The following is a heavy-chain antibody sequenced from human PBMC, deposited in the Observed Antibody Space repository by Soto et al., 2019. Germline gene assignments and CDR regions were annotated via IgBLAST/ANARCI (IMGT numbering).Heavy chain of an antibody. CDR1: GASISAADW. J-gene: IGHJ5*02. V-gene: IGHV4-4*02. D-gene: IGHD3-10*01. Sequence: QVQLQESGPGLVKPSGTLSLTCAVSGASISAADWWVWVRQPPGKGLEWIGEVHHIGTTNYNPSLKSRLAISVDKSKSQFSLKLSSVPAADTAVYYCARGVPDHSASGGRGFDPWGHGTLVTVSS. CDR3: ARGVPDHSASGGRGFDP. CDR2: VHHIGTT.